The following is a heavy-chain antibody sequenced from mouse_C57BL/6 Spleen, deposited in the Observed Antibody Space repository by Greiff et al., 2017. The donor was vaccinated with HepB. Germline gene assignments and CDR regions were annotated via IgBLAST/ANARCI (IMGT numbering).Heavy chain of an antibody. CDR3: ARRAPFYYGSRAPYFDV. CDR1: GFTFSDYG. V-gene: IGHV5-17*01. CDR2: ISSGSSTI. Sequence: EVKLVESGGGLVKPGGSLKLSCAASGFTFSDYGMHWVRQAPEKGLEWVAYISSGSSTIYYADTVKGRFTISRDNAKNTLFLQMTSLRSEDTAMYYCARRAPFYYGSRAPYFDVWGTGTTVTVSS. D-gene: IGHD1-1*01. J-gene: IGHJ1*03.